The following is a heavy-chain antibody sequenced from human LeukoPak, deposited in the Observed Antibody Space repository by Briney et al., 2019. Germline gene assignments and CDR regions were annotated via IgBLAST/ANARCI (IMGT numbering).Heavy chain of an antibody. V-gene: IGHV3-48*01. CDR3: AKTRLEMATILGFDY. CDR1: GFTFSSYS. CDR2: ISSSSSTI. J-gene: IGHJ4*02. D-gene: IGHD5-24*01. Sequence: GGSLRLSCAASGFTFSSYSMNWVRQAPGKGLEWVSYISSSSSTIYYADSVKGRFTISRDNSKNTLYLQMNSLRAEDTAVYYCAKTRLEMATILGFDYWGQGTLVAVSS.